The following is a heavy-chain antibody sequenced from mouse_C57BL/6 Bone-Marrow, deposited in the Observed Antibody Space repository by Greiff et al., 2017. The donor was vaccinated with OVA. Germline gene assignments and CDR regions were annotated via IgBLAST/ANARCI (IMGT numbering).Heavy chain of an antibody. Sequence: QVQLQQPGAELVKPGASVKLSCKASGYTFTSYWMHWVKQRPGQGLEWIGNINPSNGGTNYNEKFKSKATLTVDKSSSTAYMQLSSLTSEDSAVYYCARGDFSYYAMDYWGQGTSVTVSS. CDR3: ARGDFSYYAMDY. J-gene: IGHJ4*01. CDR1: GYTFTSYW. V-gene: IGHV1-53*01. CDR2: INPSNGGT.